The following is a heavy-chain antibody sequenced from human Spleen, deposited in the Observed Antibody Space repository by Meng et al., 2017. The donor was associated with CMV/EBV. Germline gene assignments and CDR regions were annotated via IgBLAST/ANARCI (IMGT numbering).Heavy chain of an antibody. J-gene: IGHJ3*02. CDR3: ARDKGAFDI. Sequence: SETLSLTCAVYGGSFSGYYWSWIRQPPGKGLEWIGEINHSGSTNYNPSLKSRVTISVDTSKNQFSLKLSSVTAADTAVYYCARDKGAFDIWGQGTMVTVSS. V-gene: IGHV4-34*01. CDR2: INHSGST. CDR1: GGSFSGYY.